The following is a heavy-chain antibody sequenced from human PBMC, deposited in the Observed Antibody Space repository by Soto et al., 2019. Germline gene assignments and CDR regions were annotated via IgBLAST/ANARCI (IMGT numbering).Heavy chain of an antibody. CDR2: VYYSGST. V-gene: IGHV4-39*01. CDR3: GRLEGLATISYYFDY. J-gene: IGHJ4*02. Sequence: SETLSLTCTVSGGSVSICSYYWGWVRQPPGKGLEWIGSVYYSGSTYYNPSLESRVTISVDKSKNQFSLKLMSLSAADTAVYYCGRLEGLATISYYFDYWGQGARVTVSS. CDR1: GGSVSICSYY. D-gene: IGHD3-9*01.